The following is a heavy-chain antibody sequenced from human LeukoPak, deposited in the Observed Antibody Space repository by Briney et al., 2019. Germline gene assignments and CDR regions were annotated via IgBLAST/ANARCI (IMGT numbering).Heavy chain of an antibody. CDR1: GGSISSSNW. D-gene: IGHD3-22*01. CDR3: ARDAGDYDNSGYFFDY. Sequence: SGTLSLTCAVSGGSISSSNWWSWVRQPPGKGLEWIGEIYHSGSTDYNPSLKSRVTISVDKSKNQFSLKLSSVTAADTAVYYCARDAGDYDNSGYFFDYWGQGTLVTVSS. V-gene: IGHV4-4*02. J-gene: IGHJ4*02. CDR2: IYHSGST.